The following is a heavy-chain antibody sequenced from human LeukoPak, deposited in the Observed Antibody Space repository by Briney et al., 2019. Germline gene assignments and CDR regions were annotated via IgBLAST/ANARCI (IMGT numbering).Heavy chain of an antibody. CDR2: ISSSSSYT. V-gene: IGHV3-11*06. Sequence: GGSLRLSCAASGLTFSDYYMSWIRQAPGKGLEWVSYISSSSSYTNYADSVKGRFTISRDNAKNSLFLQMNSLRAEDTAVYYCARDKVDIVVVPAATSTPRFDYWGQGTLVTVSS. J-gene: IGHJ4*02. CDR3: ARDKVDIVVVPAATSTPRFDY. CDR1: GLTFSDYY. D-gene: IGHD2-2*01.